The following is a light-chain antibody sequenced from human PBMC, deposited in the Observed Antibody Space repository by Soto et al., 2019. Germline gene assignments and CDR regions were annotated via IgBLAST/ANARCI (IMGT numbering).Light chain of an antibody. CDR3: CSFARSRIL. J-gene: IGLJ1*01. V-gene: IGLV2-23*02. CDR1: SSDVGSYNL. CDR2: EVS. Sequence: QSVLTQPASLSGSPGQSITISCTGTSSDVGSYNLVSWYQQHPGKAPKFMIYEVSERPAGVSNRFSGSKSGNTASLTISGLQAEDEADYYCCSFARSRILFGTGTKVTVL.